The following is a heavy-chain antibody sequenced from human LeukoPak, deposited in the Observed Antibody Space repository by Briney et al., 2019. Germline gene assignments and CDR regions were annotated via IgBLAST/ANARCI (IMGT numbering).Heavy chain of an antibody. D-gene: IGHD3-3*01. CDR2: ISGSGGST. Sequence: GGSLRLSCAASGFTFSSCAMSWVRQAPGKGLEWVSAISGSGGSTYYADSVKGRFTISRDNSKNTLYLQMNSLRAEDTAVYYCAKGPSLTYYNFWSGYYPDYWGQGTLVTASS. J-gene: IGHJ4*02. CDR3: AKGPSLTYYNFWSGYYPDY. V-gene: IGHV3-23*01. CDR1: GFTFSSCA.